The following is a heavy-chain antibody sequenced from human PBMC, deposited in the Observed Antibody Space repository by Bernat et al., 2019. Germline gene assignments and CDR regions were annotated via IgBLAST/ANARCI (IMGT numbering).Heavy chain of an antibody. D-gene: IGHD4-11*01. V-gene: IGHV4-39*01. CDR1: GGSITSSSFY. CDR3: ARRSSNYRYNWFDP. CDR2: IYYSWTT. J-gene: IGHJ5*02. Sequence: QLQLQESGPGLVKPSETLSLTCTVSGGSITSSSFYWGWIRQPPGKGRGWIATIYYSWTTYYNPSLKSRVAVSVDTSNNQFSLILSSVTAADTAVYYCARRSSNYRYNWFDPWGQGTLVTVSS.